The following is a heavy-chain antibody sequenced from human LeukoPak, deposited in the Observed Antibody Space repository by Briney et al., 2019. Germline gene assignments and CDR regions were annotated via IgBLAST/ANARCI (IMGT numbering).Heavy chain of an antibody. D-gene: IGHD6-6*01. Sequence: GGSLRLSCAASGFTLDDYGMSWVRQVPGKGLEWVAGINWSAESTAYADSVKGRFTIARDDAKNSLYLQMNSLRVEDTAVYYCGRDSPFSARGQPTDYWGQGTLVTVSS. CDR1: GFTLDDYG. J-gene: IGHJ4*02. CDR2: INWSAEST. V-gene: IGHV3-20*04. CDR3: GRDSPFSARGQPTDY.